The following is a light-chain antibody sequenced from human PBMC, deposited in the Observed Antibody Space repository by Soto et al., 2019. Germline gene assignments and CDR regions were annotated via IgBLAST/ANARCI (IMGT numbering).Light chain of an antibody. CDR3: SSFTSAYTFV. V-gene: IGLV2-14*01. CDR1: SSDVGGYNY. J-gene: IGLJ1*01. CDR2: EVS. Sequence: QSVLAQPASVSGSPGQSIALSCTGTSSDVGGYNYVSWYQQHPGKAPKLLISEVSIRPSGVSDRFSGSKSGNTASLTISGLQTEDEADYYCSSFTSAYTFVFGSGTKLTVL.